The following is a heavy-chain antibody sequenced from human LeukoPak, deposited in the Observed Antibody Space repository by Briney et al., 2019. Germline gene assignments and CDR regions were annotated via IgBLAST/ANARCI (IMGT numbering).Heavy chain of an antibody. CDR3: ARGLQYQLLKALGYYYMDV. CDR2: IIPISGTA. D-gene: IGHD2-2*01. J-gene: IGHJ6*03. CDR1: GGSFSSHA. V-gene: IGHV1-69*05. Sequence: SVKVSCKASGGSFSSHAIAWVRQAPGQGPEWMGGIIPISGTANYAQKFQGRVTITTDESTSTAYMELSSLRSDDTAVYYCARGLQYQLLKALGYYYMDVWGEGTTVTVSS.